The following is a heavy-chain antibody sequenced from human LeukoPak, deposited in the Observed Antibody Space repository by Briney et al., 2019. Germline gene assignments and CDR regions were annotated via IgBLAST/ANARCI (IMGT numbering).Heavy chain of an antibody. V-gene: IGHV3-53*01. CDR1: GFTVSSGY. J-gene: IGHJ5*02. Sequence: GGSLRLSCAASGFTVSSGYMAWVRQPPGKGLEWVSVIYSDGTTYYADSVKGRFSISRDNSKNTPYLQMNSLRAEDTAVYYCARGLPNWFDPWGQGSLVTVSS. CDR2: IYSDGTT. CDR3: ARGLPNWFDP.